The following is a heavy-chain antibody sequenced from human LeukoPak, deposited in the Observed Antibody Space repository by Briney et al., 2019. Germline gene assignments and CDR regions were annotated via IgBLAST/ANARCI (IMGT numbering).Heavy chain of an antibody. CDR3: AKDAIRGNGIYDAFDI. CDR2: IGNTET. CDR1: GFTFDTYV. V-gene: IGHV3-23*01. J-gene: IGHJ3*02. D-gene: IGHD3-10*01. Sequence: PGGSLRLSCAASGFTFDTYVMSWVRQAPGKGLEWVSTIGNTETYYADSVKGRFTISRDNRQNTVYLQMTSLRAEDTAVYFCAKDAIRGNGIYDAFDIWGQGTRVTVSS.